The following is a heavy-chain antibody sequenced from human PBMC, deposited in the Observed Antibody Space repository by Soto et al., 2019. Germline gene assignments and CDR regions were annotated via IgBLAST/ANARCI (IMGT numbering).Heavy chain of an antibody. CDR1: GFTFSSYG. V-gene: IGHV3-30*18. CDR3: AKGDSVVDY. Sequence: PWVSLRLSCAASGFTFSSYGMHWVRQAPGKGLEWVAVISYDGSNKYYADSVKGRFTISRDNSKNTLYLQMNSLRAEDTAVYYCAKGDSVVDYWGQGXLVTVYS. D-gene: IGHD2-21*02. CDR2: ISYDGSNK. J-gene: IGHJ4*02.